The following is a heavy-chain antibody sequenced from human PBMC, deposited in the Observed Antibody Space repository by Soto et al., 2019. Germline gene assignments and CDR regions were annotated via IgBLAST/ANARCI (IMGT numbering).Heavy chain of an antibody. CDR2: IYTSGST. V-gene: IGHV4-4*07. J-gene: IGHJ4*02. D-gene: IGHD3-22*01. CDR3: ARDYPVHYYYDSSGYSFPVPVFDY. Sequence: SETLSLTCTVSGGSISSYYWSWIRQPAGKGLEWIGRIYTSGSTNYNPSLKSRVTMSVDTSKNQFSLKLSSVTAADTAVYYCARDYPVHYYYDSSGYSFPVPVFDYWGQGTLATVSS. CDR1: GGSISSYY.